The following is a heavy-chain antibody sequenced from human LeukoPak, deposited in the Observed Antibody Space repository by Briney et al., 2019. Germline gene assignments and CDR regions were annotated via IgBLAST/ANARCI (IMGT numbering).Heavy chain of an antibody. J-gene: IGHJ4*02. CDR3: AEASSRSAIVVVPAIDY. D-gene: IGHD2-2*01. CDR2: ISGSGGST. Sequence: GSLRLSCAASGFTFSSYAMSWVRQAPGKGLEWVSAISGSGGSTYYADSVKGRFTISRDNSKNTLYLQMNSLRAEDTAVYYCAEASSRSAIVVVPAIDYWGQGTLVTVSS. CDR1: GFTFSSYA. V-gene: IGHV3-23*01.